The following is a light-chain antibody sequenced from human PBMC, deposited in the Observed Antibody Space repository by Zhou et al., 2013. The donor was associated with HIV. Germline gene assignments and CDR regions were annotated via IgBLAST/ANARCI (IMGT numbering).Light chain of an antibody. CDR1: QSVSSSY. Sequence: EIVLTQSPGTLSLSPGERATLSCRASQSVSSSYLAWYQQKPGQAPGLLIYGASTRATGIPARFSGSGSGTEFTLTISSLQSEDFAVYYCQQYNNWPLTFGQGTKVEIK. CDR2: GAS. CDR3: QQYNNWPLT. V-gene: IGKV3-15*01. J-gene: IGKJ1*01.